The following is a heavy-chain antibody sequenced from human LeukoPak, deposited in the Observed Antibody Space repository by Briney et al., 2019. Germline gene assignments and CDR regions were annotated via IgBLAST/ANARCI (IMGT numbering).Heavy chain of an antibody. Sequence: GESLKISCEGSGYSFTSYWIGWVRQMPGKGLEWMGIIYPGDSDTRYSPSFQGQVTISADKSISTAYLQWSSLKASDTAMYYCARHGLNYYGSGSYRYYYGMDVWGKGTTVTVSS. D-gene: IGHD3-10*01. CDR2: IYPGDSDT. J-gene: IGHJ6*04. CDR1: GYSFTSYW. CDR3: ARHGLNYYGSGSYRYYYGMDV. V-gene: IGHV5-51*01.